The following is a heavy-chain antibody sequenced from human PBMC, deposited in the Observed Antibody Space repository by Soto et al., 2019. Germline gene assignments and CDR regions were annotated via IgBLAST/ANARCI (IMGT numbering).Heavy chain of an antibody. CDR3: AREVVTDTTLGYFDF. CDR2: IIPFFGTP. V-gene: IGHV1-69*01. CDR1: GGTFTNDA. D-gene: IGHD2-21*02. Sequence: QVHLVQSGAEVKKSGSSVRVSCTASGGTFTNDAISWVRQDPGQGLEWLGRIIPFFGTPDYSQSFQGRLTITADEATGTAYMDLRSLRSDDTAVYYCAREVVTDTTLGYFDFWGQGTLVTVSS. J-gene: IGHJ4*02.